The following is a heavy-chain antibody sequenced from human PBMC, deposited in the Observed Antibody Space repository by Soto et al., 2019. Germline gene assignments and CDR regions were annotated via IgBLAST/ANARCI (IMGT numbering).Heavy chain of an antibody. D-gene: IGHD1-1*01. Sequence: SDTLSLTCTVSGGSISSIIYYWGWIRQPPGKGLEWIGSIYYSGSTYYNPSLKSRVTISVDTSKNQFSLKLSSVTAADTAVYYCARESSSDDVDYWGQGTLVTVSS. CDR3: ARESSSDDVDY. J-gene: IGHJ4*02. CDR1: GGSISSIIYY. CDR2: IYYSGST. V-gene: IGHV4-39*01.